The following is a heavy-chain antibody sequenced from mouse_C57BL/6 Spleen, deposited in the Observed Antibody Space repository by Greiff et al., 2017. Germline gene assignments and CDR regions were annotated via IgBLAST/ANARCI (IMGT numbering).Heavy chain of an antibody. CDR1: GYTFTSYW. CDR3: ARNDYCSSYAMDY. V-gene: IGHV1-64*01. D-gene: IGHD1-1*01. Sequence: QVQLQQPGAELVKPGASVKLSCKASGYTFTSYWMHWVKQRPGQGLEWIGMIHPNSGSTNYNEKFKSKGTMTVDNSSSTAYMQLSSLTSEDSAVYYGARNDYCSSYAMDYWGQGTSVTVSS. CDR2: IHPNSGST. J-gene: IGHJ4*01.